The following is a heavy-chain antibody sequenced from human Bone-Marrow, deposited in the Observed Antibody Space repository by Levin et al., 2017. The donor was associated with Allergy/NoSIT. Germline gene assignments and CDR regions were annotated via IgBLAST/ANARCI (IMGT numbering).Heavy chain of an antibody. Sequence: PGESLKISCTAAGFTFNTYVMHWVRQAPGKGLEWVALISYDRSRIYCADSVMGRFTISRDNSRNTLYLQMNTLRAEDTAVYYCARSVAAGGYSDYWGQGTLVTVSS. CDR2: ISYDRSRI. D-gene: IGHD6-13*01. CDR1: GFTFNTYV. V-gene: IGHV3-30*03. J-gene: IGHJ4*02. CDR3: ARSVAAGGYSDY.